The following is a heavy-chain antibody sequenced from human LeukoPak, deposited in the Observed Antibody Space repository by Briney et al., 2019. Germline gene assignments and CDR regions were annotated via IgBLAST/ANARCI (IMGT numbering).Heavy chain of an antibody. CDR3: AREQDYYGSGSYLV. CDR1: GGSISSGSYY. D-gene: IGHD3-10*01. CDR2: IYTSGST. Sequence: SETLSLTCTVSGGSISSGSYYWSWIRQPAGKGPEWIGRIYTSGSTNYNPSLKSRVTISVDTSKNQFSLKLSSVTAADTAVYYCAREQDYYGSGSYLVWGQGTLVTVSS. J-gene: IGHJ4*02. V-gene: IGHV4-61*02.